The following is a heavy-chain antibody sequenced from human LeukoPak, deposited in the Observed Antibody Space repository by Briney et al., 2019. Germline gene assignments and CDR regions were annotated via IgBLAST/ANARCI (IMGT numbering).Heavy chain of an antibody. D-gene: IGHD3-9*01. Sequence: GASVKVSCKASGYTFTGYYMHWVRQAPGQGLECMGRINPNSGGTNYAQKSQGRVTMTRDTSISTAYMELSRLRSDDTAVYYCARGYYDILTGSDRFDYWGQGTLVTVSS. V-gene: IGHV1-2*06. CDR1: GYTFTGYY. CDR3: ARGYYDILTGSDRFDY. J-gene: IGHJ4*02. CDR2: INPNSGGT.